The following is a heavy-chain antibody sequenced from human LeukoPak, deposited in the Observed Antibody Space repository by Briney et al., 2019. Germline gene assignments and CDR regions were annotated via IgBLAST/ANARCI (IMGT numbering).Heavy chain of an antibody. CDR1: GFTFSSYA. D-gene: IGHD3-3*01. Sequence: PGGSLRLSCAASGFTFSSYAMSWVRQPPGKGLEWIGEINHSGSTNYNPSLKSRVTISVDTSKNQFSLKLSSVTAADTAVYYCARGPLGRFFDYWGQGTLVTVSS. CDR3: ARGPLGRFFDY. V-gene: IGHV4-34*01. J-gene: IGHJ4*02. CDR2: INHSGST.